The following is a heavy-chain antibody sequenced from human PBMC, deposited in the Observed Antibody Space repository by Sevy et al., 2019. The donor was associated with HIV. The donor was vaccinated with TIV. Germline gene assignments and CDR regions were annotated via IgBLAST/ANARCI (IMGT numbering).Heavy chain of an antibody. CDR3: ARAYSGGWPQGAWTDY. CDR1: GFTLRTYS. V-gene: IGHV3-48*01. D-gene: IGHD6-19*01. Sequence: GGSLRLSCAASGFTLRTYSMNWVRQAPGKGLEWLSYISRSSRTIYYADSVEGRFTISRDNAKNSLYLQINSLRAEDTAVYYCARAYSGGWPQGAWTDYWGQGPLVTVSS. CDR2: ISRSSRTI. J-gene: IGHJ4*02.